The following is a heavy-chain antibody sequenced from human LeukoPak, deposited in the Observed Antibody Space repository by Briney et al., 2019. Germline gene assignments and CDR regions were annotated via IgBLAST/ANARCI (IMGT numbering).Heavy chain of an antibody. Sequence: SETLSLTCTASRGSIFNYYWSWIRQPPGKGLEWIGYISYSGSTNYNPSLKSRVIISVDTSKHQFSLKLSSVTAADTAVYYCARDSYNYGSGSFDYWGQGTLVTVSS. V-gene: IGHV4-59*01. CDR1: RGSIFNYY. J-gene: IGHJ4*02. D-gene: IGHD5-18*01. CDR3: ARDSYNYGSGSFDY. CDR2: ISYSGST.